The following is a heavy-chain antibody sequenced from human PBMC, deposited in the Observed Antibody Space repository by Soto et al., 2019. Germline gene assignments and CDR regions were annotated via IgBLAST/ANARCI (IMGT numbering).Heavy chain of an antibody. CDR2: ISYDGSTI. V-gene: IGHV3-30-3*01. CDR1: GFTFSSYA. D-gene: IGHD6-6*01. Sequence: ESGGGVVQPGRSLRLSCAASGFTFSSYAMHWVRQAPGKGLEWVAIISYDGSTIYYADSVKGRFTISRDNSKNTLYLQVNSLRAEDTAVYYCARGPLHSSSLYYWGQGTLVTVSS. CDR3: ARGPLHSSSLYY. J-gene: IGHJ4*02.